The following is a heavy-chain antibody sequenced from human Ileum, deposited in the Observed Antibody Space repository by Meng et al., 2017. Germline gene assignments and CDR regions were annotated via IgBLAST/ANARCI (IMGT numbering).Heavy chain of an antibody. CDR3: GTIEGAAGTT. CDR2: INPNGGGT. V-gene: IGHV1-2*06. Sequence: QVQLVQSGAEVKKPGASVKVSCKASGYTFTGYYMHWVRQAPGQGLEWMGRINPNGGGTIYAQNFQGTVTMTSDTSINTAYMELSRLTFDDTAMYFCGTIEGAAGTTWGQGTLVTVSS. CDR1: GYTFTGYY. D-gene: IGHD6-13*01. J-gene: IGHJ4*02.